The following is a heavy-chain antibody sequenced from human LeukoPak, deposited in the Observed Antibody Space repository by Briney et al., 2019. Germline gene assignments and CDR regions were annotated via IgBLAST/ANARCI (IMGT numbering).Heavy chain of an antibody. CDR1: GGSFSGYY. J-gene: IGHJ4*02. D-gene: IGHD6-13*01. Sequence: SETLSLTCAVYGGSFSGYYWSWIRQPPGKGLEWIGEINHSGSTNYNPSLKSRVTISVDTSKNQFSLKLSSATAADTAVYYCARGGVRSSSWYRYWGQGTLVTVSS. CDR2: INHSGST. CDR3: ARGGVRSSSWYRY. V-gene: IGHV4-34*01.